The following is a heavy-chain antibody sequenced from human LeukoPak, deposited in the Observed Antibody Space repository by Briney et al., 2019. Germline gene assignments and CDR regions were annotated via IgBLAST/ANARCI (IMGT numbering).Heavy chain of an antibody. D-gene: IGHD6-13*01. Sequence: GGSLRLSCAASGFTFSSYGMHWVRQAPGKGLEWVAVISYDGGNKYYADSVKGRFTISRDNSKNTLYLQMNSLRAEDTAVYYCANGPPAADHYWGQGTLVTVSS. CDR3: ANGPPAADHY. V-gene: IGHV3-30*18. J-gene: IGHJ4*02. CDR2: ISYDGGNK. CDR1: GFTFSSYG.